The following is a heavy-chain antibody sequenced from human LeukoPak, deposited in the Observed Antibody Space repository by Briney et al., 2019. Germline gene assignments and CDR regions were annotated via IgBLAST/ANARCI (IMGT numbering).Heavy chain of an antibody. CDR2: IIGGGADT. CDR1: GFAFSNYA. V-gene: IGHV3-23*01. J-gene: IGHJ4*02. CDR3: AKDSFLHCSSTSCYAGALDLNFDY. Sequence: GGSLRLSCAASGFAFSNYAMAWVRQAPGKEPEWVSVIIGGGADTYQIDSVKGRFTISRDNSKNTLYLQMNSLRAEDTAVYYCAKDSFLHCSSTSCYAGALDLNFDYWGQGTLVTVSS. D-gene: IGHD2-2*01.